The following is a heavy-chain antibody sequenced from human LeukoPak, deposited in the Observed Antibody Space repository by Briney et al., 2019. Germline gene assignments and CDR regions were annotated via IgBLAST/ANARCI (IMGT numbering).Heavy chain of an antibody. J-gene: IGHJ4*02. V-gene: IGHV4-61*02. CDR1: GGSISSGSYY. D-gene: IGHD3-22*01. CDR2: IYTSGST. CDR3: ASPHYYDSSGSEY. Sequence: SETLSLTCTVSGGSISSGSYYWSWIRQPAGKGLEWIGRIYTSGSTNYNPSLKSRVTISVDTSKNQISLKLSSVTAADTAVYYCASPHYYDSSGSEYWGQGTLVTVSS.